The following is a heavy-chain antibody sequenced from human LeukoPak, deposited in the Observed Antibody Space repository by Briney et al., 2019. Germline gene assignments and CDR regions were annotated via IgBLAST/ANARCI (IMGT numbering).Heavy chain of an antibody. Sequence: GGSLRLSCAASGFTFSSYAMSWVRQAPGKGLEWVSAISGSGGSTYYADSVKGRFTISRDNSKNTLYLQMNSLRAEDTAVYYCAKGEGLSMVRGVSGYWGQGTLVTVSS. CDR1: GFTFSSYA. CDR2: ISGSGGST. D-gene: IGHD3-10*01. V-gene: IGHV3-23*01. J-gene: IGHJ4*02. CDR3: AKGEGLSMVRGVSGY.